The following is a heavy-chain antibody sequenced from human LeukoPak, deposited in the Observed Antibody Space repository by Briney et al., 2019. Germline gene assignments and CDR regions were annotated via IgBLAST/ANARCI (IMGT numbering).Heavy chain of an antibody. V-gene: IGHV1-2*02. CDR2: INPNSGGT. D-gene: IGHD2-2*01. J-gene: IGHJ6*02. Sequence: VASVKVSCKASGYTFTGYYMHWVRQAPGQGLEWMGWINPNSGGTNYAQKFQGRVTMTRDTSISTAYMELSRLRSDDTAVYYCARAEDIVVVPAYYYYGMDVWGQGTTVTVSS. CDR1: GYTFTGYY. CDR3: ARAEDIVVVPAYYYYGMDV.